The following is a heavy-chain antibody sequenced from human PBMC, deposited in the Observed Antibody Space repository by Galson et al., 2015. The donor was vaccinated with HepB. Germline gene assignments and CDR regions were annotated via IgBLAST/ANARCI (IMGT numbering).Heavy chain of an antibody. D-gene: IGHD1-26*01. V-gene: IGHV1-2*02. J-gene: IGHJ3*02. CDR3: ARDRFPTDREPKTDAFDI. CDR1: GYTFTGYY. Sequence: SVKVSCKASGYTFTGYYMHWVRQAPGQGLEWMGWINPNSGGTNYAQKFQGRVTMTRDTSISTAYMELSRLRSEDTAVYYCARDRFPTDREPKTDAFDIWGQGTMVTVSS. CDR2: INPNSGGT.